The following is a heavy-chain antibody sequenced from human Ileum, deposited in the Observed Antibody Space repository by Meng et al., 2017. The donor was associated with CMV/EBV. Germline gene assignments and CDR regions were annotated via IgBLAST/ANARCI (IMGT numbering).Heavy chain of an antibody. CDR1: GFTFSTYW. CDR3: ARGGGVYNYDLVDY. J-gene: IGHJ4*02. Sequence: GGSLRLSCAASGFTFSTYWMHWVRQAPGKGLVWISRIIGDGTYTSYADSVKGRFTISRDNAKNALYLQVNSLRAEDTAVYYCARGGGVYNYDLVDYWGQGTLVTVSS. V-gene: IGHV3-74*01. D-gene: IGHD5-24*01. CDR2: IIGDGTYT.